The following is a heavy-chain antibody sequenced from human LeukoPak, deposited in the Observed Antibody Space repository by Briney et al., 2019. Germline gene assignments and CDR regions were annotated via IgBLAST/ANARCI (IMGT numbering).Heavy chain of an antibody. CDR1: GYTFTSYG. D-gene: IGHD4-17*01. J-gene: IGHJ6*02. Sequence: ASVKVSCKASGYTFTSYGISWVRQAPGQGLEWMGWISAYNGNTNYAQKLQGRVTMTTDTSTSTAYMALRSLRSDDTAVYYCARDATVTTDYYYYGMDVWGQGTTVTVSS. CDR3: ARDATVTTDYYYYGMDV. V-gene: IGHV1-18*01. CDR2: ISAYNGNT.